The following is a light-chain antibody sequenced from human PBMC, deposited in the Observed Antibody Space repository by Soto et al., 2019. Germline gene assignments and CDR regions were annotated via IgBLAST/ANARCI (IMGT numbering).Light chain of an antibody. CDR3: HQRQSWPRT. Sequence: EIVLPQSPATLSSFPGDRVTLSCRASQAVNTRLAWYQHRPGQAPRLLIYLASNRAAGVRARFSGSGSGTDFPLPISDVEPEDFAVYYCHQRQSWPRTFGQGTTVDI. CDR2: LAS. CDR1: QAVNTR. V-gene: IGKV3-11*01. J-gene: IGKJ1*01.